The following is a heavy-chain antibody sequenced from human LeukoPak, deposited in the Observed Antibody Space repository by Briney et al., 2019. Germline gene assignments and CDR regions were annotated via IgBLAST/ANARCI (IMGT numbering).Heavy chain of an antibody. CDR2: INPNSGGT. CDR1: GYTFTGYY. Sequence: ASVKVSCRASGYTFTGYYMHWVRQAPGQGLEWMGRINPNSGGTNYAQKFQGRVTMTRDTSISTAYMELSRLRSDDTAVYYCARGEQLVPFRELRWPFDYWGQGTLVTVSP. J-gene: IGHJ4*02. V-gene: IGHV1-2*06. D-gene: IGHD6-13*01. CDR3: ARGEQLVPFRELRWPFDY.